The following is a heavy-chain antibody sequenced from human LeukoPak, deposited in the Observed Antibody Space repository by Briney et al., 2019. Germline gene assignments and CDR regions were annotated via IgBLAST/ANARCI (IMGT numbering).Heavy chain of an antibody. J-gene: IGHJ4*02. V-gene: IGHV4-4*09. Sequence: SETLSLTCSVSGASIRSSYWSWIRQPPGKGLEWIGYIDTSGNTDYNPSLTSRVTISVDTSKNQVSLNLFSVTAADTAVYYCARHEGVTYSSSALLDCWGQGTLATVSS. CDR1: GASIRSSY. D-gene: IGHD6-6*01. CDR3: ARHEGVTYSSSALLDC. CDR2: IDTSGNT.